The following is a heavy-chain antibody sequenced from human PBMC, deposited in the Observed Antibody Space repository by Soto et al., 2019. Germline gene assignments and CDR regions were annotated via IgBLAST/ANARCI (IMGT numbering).Heavy chain of an antibody. J-gene: IGHJ4*02. CDR2: IYPGDSDT. CDR1: GYSFTSYG. V-gene: IGHV5-51*01. Sequence: GESLKISCKGSGYSFTSYGIGWVRQMPGKVLEWMGIIYPGDSDTRYSPSFQGQVTISADKSISTAYLQWSSLKASDAAMYYCARRWAVAGTVFDYWGQGTLVTVSS. D-gene: IGHD6-19*01. CDR3: ARRWAVAGTVFDY.